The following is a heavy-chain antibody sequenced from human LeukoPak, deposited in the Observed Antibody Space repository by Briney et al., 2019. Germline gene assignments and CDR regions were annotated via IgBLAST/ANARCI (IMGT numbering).Heavy chain of an antibody. CDR3: ARPHYDFWSGYSATYFDY. V-gene: IGHV3-30-3*01. CDR2: ISYDGSNK. J-gene: IGHJ4*02. D-gene: IGHD3-3*01. CDR1: GFTFSSYA. Sequence: GRSLRLSCAASGFTFSSYAMHWVRQAPGKGLEWVAVISYDGSNKYYADSVKGRFTISRDNSKNTLYLQKNSLKAEDTAVYYCARPHYDFWSGYSATYFDYWGQGTLVTVSS.